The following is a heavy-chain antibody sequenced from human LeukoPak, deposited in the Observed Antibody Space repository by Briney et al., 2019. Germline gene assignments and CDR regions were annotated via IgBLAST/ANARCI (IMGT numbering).Heavy chain of an antibody. V-gene: IGHV4-59*11. J-gene: IGHJ6*03. CDR1: DGPIRSHY. CDR2: ISNSGST. Sequence: SETLSLTCTVSDGPIRSHYWTWIRQSPLKGLEWIGDISNSGSTKYNPSLKSRVTISIDTSKSQFSLRLTSVTAADTAVYYCGRDALVGYFSYYYIDVWGKGTTVSVSS. CDR3: GRDALVGYFSYYYIDV. D-gene: IGHD2-15*01.